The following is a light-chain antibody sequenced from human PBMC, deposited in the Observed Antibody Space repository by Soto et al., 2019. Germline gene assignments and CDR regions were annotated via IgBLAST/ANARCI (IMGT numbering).Light chain of an antibody. CDR3: QQYNNWPPYT. J-gene: IGKJ2*01. CDR1: QSVSSN. Sequence: EIVMTQSPATLXVXXXXXAXXSCRAXQSVSSNLAWYQQKPGQAPRLLIYGASTRATGIPARFSGSGSGTEFTLTISSLQSEDFAVYYCQQYNNWPPYTFGQGTKLEIK. CDR2: GAS. V-gene: IGKV3-15*01.